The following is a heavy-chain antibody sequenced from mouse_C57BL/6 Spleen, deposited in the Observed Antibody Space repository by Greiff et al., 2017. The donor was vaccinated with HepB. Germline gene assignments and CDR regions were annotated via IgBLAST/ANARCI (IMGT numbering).Heavy chain of an antibody. CDR2: ISYDGSN. V-gene: IGHV3-6*01. D-gene: IGHD1-1*01. Sequence: VQLKESGPGLVKPSQSLSLTCSVTGYSITSGYYWNWIRQFPGNKLEWMGYISYDGSNNYNPSLKNRISITRDTSKNQFFLKLNSVTTEDTATYYCARERDYYGSSHWYFDVWGTGTTVTVSS. CDR1: GYSITSGYY. J-gene: IGHJ1*03. CDR3: ARERDYYGSSHWYFDV.